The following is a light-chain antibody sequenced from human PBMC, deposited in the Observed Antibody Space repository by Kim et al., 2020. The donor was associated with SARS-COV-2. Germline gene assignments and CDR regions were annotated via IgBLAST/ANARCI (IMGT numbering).Light chain of an antibody. Sequence: SPGERATRSCRASQTISTYLAWYQQKPGQPPRLLIHDASHRATGIPARFSASGSGTDFTLTISYLEPEDFAVYYCQHRYTVPPLTFGGGTKVDIK. J-gene: IGKJ4*01. CDR3: QHRYTVPPLT. V-gene: IGKV3-11*01. CDR2: DAS. CDR1: QTISTY.